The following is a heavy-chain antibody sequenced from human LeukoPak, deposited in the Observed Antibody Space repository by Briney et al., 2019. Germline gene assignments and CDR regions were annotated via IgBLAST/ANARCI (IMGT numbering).Heavy chain of an antibody. Sequence: ASVKVSCKASGYTFTSYYMHWVRRAPGQGLEWMGIINPSGGSTSYAQKFQGRVTMTRDTSTSTVYMELSSLRSEDTAVYYCARGYCGGDCYAPAPRYYYYYGMDVWGQGTTVTVSS. J-gene: IGHJ6*02. D-gene: IGHD2-21*02. V-gene: IGHV1-46*01. CDR3: ARGYCGGDCYAPAPRYYYYYGMDV. CDR1: GYTFTSYY. CDR2: INPSGGST.